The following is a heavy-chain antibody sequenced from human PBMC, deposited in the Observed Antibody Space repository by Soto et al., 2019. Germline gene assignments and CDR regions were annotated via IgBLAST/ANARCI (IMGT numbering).Heavy chain of an antibody. D-gene: IGHD3-10*01. CDR3: ARGELSAYYYFYGMDF. V-gene: IGHV1-46*01. Sequence: QVQLVQSGAEVKKPGASVKVSCKASGYTFTSYYMHWVRQAPGQGLEWMGIINPSGGSTSYAQKFQGRVTMTRDTSTITVYMELSSLRSEDTAVYYCARGELSAYYYFYGMDFWGQGTTVTVSS. CDR1: GYTFTSYY. CDR2: INPSGGST. J-gene: IGHJ6*02.